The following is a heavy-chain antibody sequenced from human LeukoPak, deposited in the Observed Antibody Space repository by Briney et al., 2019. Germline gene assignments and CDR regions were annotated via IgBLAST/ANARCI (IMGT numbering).Heavy chain of an antibody. CDR2: ISGNGYP. V-gene: IGHV3-23*01. J-gene: IGHJ4*02. D-gene: IGHD1-26*01. CDR3: AKRGAEVGTTVAPGDY. Sequence: PGGSLRLSCEVSGFTFSSYHMNWVRQAPGKGLEWVSAISGNGYPYYADSVKGRFTISRDNSKNTLYLQMNSLRAEDTAVYYCAKRGAEVGTTVAPGDYWGQGTLLTVSS. CDR1: GFTFSSYH.